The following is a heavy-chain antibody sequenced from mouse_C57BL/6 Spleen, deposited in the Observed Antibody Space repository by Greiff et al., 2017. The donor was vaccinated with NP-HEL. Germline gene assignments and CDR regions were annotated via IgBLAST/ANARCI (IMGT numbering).Heavy chain of an antibody. D-gene: IGHD4-1*01. Sequence: EVQLQQSGPELVKPGASVKISCKASGYTFTDYYMNWVKQSHGKSLEWIGDINPNNGGTSYNQKFKGKATLTVDKSSSTAYMELRSLTSEDSAVYYCARGGWDDSGFDYWGQGTTLTVSS. CDR2: INPNNGGT. V-gene: IGHV1-26*01. CDR1: GYTFTDYY. CDR3: ARGGWDDSGFDY. J-gene: IGHJ2*01.